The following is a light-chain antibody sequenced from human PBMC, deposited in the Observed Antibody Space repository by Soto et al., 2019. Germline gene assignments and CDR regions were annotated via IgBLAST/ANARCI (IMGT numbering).Light chain of an antibody. CDR2: GAS. CDR3: QQFASSPGFT. V-gene: IGKV3-20*01. Sequence: EIVLTQSPGTLSLSPGERATLSCRASQTINNRYLARYQQKPGQAPRLLIYGASSRATGIPDRFSGSGSGTDFTLTISRLEPEDFAVYYCQQFASSPGFTFGPGTKVDMK. CDR1: QTINNRY. J-gene: IGKJ3*01.